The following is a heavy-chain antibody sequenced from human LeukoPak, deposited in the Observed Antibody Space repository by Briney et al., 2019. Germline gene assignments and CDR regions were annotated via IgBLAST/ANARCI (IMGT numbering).Heavy chain of an antibody. Sequence: RSGGSLRLSCEASGFSFTNTWMSWVRQAPGKGLEWVGRVKSKADDGTTDDAAPGQCRFTISRDDSKNTLSLQMNSLKTEDTAVYYCATEGGSGSYYGDDAFDMWGQGTMVTVSS. CDR3: ATEGGSGSYYGDDAFDM. CDR1: GFSFTNTW. CDR2: VKSKADDGTT. J-gene: IGHJ3*02. D-gene: IGHD3-10*01. V-gene: IGHV3-15*01.